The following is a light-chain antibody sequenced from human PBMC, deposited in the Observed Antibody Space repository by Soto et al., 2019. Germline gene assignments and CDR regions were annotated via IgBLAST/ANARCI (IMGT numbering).Light chain of an antibody. V-gene: IGKV3-15*01. CDR1: QSVAGN. CDR2: GVS. CDR3: QQSNNSPPLT. J-gene: IGKJ4*01. Sequence: EIVMTQSPATLSVSPGETATLSCRASQSVAGNLAWYQQKPGQPPRLLIYGVSTRATGVPARFSGSGSETDFSLTISSLQIEDFALYYCQQSNNSPPLTFGGGTKVDIX.